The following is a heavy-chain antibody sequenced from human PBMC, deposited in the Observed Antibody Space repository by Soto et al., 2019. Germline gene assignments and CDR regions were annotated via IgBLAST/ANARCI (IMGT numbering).Heavy chain of an antibody. V-gene: IGHV3-11*04. D-gene: IGHD6-19*01. CDR2: ISSSGSTI. Sequence: GGSLRLSCAASGFTFSDYYMSWIRQAPGKGLEWVSYISSSGSTIYYADSVKGRFTISRDNAKNSLFLQMDSLRAEDTAVYYCARSIAVAGPLDYWGQGTLVTVSS. CDR3: ARSIAVAGPLDY. J-gene: IGHJ4*02. CDR1: GFTFSDYY.